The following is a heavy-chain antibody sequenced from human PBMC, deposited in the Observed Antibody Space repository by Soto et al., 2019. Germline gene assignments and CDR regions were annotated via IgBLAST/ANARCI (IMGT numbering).Heavy chain of an antibody. D-gene: IGHD6-19*01. CDR2: IYQSGVT. CDR3: AGMPYTSGLRFDP. Sequence: PSATLSLTCNMSGDSYSISTYSWSWIRQPPGKALQWIGFIYQSGVTSYNPSLASRVSISLDRSNNQCSLKLKSVTAADTDVYFCAGMPYTSGLRFDPWGPGTLVTVSS. V-gene: IGHV4-30-2*01. J-gene: IGHJ5*02. CDR1: GDSYSISTYS.